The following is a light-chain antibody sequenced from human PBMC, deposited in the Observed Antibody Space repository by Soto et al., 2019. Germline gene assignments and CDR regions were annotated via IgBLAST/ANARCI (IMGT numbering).Light chain of an antibody. V-gene: IGKV1-5*01. Sequence: DFQMTQSPSTLSASVGDRVTITCRASQSINTWLAWYQQKPGKAPKVLIYDASSLQSGVPSRFSGSGSGTEFTLTISSLQPGDFATYYCQHDNTSPSTFGQGTKVDIK. J-gene: IGKJ1*01. CDR3: QHDNTSPST. CDR1: QSINTW. CDR2: DAS.